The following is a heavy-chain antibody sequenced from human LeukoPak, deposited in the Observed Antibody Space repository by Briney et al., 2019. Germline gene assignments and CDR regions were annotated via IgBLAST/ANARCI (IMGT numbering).Heavy chain of an antibody. J-gene: IGHJ4*02. Sequence: SQTLSLTCTVSGGSIISGDYYWSWIRQHPGKGLEWIGYIYYSGSTYNNPSLKSRVTISVDAAKNQVSLKLSSVTAADTAVYYCARGGQRYDSSGLVLYYWGQGTLVTVSS. D-gene: IGHD3-22*01. V-gene: IGHV4-31*03. CDR3: ARGGQRYDSSGLVLYY. CDR1: GGSIISGDYY. CDR2: IYYSGST.